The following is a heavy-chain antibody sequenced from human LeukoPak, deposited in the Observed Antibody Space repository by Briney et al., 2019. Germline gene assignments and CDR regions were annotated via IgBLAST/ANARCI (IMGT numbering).Heavy chain of an antibody. CDR3: ARAPGAALD. D-gene: IGHD2-15*01. CDR1: GGSISSYY. J-gene: IGHJ4*02. V-gene: IGHV4-59*01. Sequence: SQTLSLTCTVSGGSISSYYWSWIRQPPGKGLEWIGYIYYSGSTNYNPSLKSRVTISVDTSKNQFSLKLSSVTAADTAVYYCARAPGAALDWGQGTLVTVSS. CDR2: IYYSGST.